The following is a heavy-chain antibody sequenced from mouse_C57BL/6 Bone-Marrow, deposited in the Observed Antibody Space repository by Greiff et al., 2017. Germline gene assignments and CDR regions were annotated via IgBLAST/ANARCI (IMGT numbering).Heavy chain of an antibody. V-gene: IGHV1-50*01. Sequence: QVQLQQPGAELVKPGASVKLSRKASGYTFTSYWMQWVKQRPGQGLEWIGEIDPSDSYTNYNQKFKGKATLTVDTSSSTAYMQLSSLTSEDSAVYYCARTSCWGQGTLVTVSA. CDR3: ARTSC. CDR2: IDPSDSYT. CDR1: GYTFTSYW. J-gene: IGHJ3*01.